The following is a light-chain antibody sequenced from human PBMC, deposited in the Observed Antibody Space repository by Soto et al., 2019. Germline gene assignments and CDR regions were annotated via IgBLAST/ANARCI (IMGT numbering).Light chain of an antibody. Sequence: QSALTQPRSVYGSPVHSVTISCNGTSSDVGGYNYVSWYQQHPGKAPKLMIYAVNARPSGVPDRFSGSKSGNTASLTISGLQAEDEADYYCCSYAGSYTYVFGTGTKLTVL. CDR3: CSYAGSYTYV. CDR2: AVN. V-gene: IGLV2-11*01. CDR1: SSDVGGYNY. J-gene: IGLJ1*01.